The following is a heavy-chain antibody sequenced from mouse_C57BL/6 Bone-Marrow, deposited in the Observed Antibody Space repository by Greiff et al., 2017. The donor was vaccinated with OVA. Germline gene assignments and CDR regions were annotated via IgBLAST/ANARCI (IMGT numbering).Heavy chain of an antibody. CDR1: GYAFSSSW. CDR3: ALGSSYNYAMDY. D-gene: IGHD1-1*01. J-gene: IGHJ4*01. Sequence: QVQLQQSGPELVKPGASVKISCKASGYAFSSSWMNWVKQRPGKGLEWIGRIYPGDGDTNYNGKFTGKATLTADKSSSTAYMQLSSLTSEDSAVYFCALGSSYNYAMDYWGQGTSVTVSS. CDR2: IYPGDGDT. V-gene: IGHV1-82*01.